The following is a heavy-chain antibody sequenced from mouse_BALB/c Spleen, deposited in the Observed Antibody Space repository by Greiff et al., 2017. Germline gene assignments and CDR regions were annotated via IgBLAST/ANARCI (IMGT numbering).Heavy chain of an antibody. CDR2: IDPETGGT. J-gene: IGHJ2*01. CDR1: GYTFTDYE. D-gene: IGHD1-2*01. CDR3: TIYGYPYYFDY. Sequence: VQVVESGAELVRPGASVTLSCKASGYTFTDYEMHWVKQTPVNGLEWIGAIDPETGGTAYNQKFKGKATLTADKSSSTAYMELRSLTSEDSAVYYCTIYGYPYYFDYWGQGTTLTVSS. V-gene: IGHV1-15*01.